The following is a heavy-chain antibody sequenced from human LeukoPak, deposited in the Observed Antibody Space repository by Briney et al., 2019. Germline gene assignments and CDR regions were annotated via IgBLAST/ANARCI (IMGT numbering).Heavy chain of an antibody. CDR1: GFTFSSYW. Sequence: QPGGSLRLSCAASGFTFSSYWMHWVRQAPGKGLVWVSRINTDGSSTSYADSVKGRFTISRDNSKNTLYLQMNSLRVEDTAVYYCARESIMIVGSITHDCFDIWGRGTMVTVSS. V-gene: IGHV3-74*01. D-gene: IGHD3-22*01. J-gene: IGHJ3*02. CDR2: INTDGSST. CDR3: ARESIMIVGSITHDCFDI.